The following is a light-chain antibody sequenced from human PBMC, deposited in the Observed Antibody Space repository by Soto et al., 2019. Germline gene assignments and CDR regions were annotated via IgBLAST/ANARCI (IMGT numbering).Light chain of an antibody. CDR3: QQYYSTPYT. V-gene: IGKV4-1*01. Sequence: DIVMTQSPDSLAVSLGERATINCKSSQSVLYSSNNKNYLAWYQLKPGQPPKLLFYWASSRESGVPDRFSGSGSGTYFTLTISSLQAEDVAVYYCQQYYSTPYTFGQGTKLEIK. CDR2: WAS. CDR1: QSVLYSSNNKNY. J-gene: IGKJ2*01.